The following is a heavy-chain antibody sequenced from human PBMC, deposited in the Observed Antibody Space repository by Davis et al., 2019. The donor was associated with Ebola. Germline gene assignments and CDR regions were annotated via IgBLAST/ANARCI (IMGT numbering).Heavy chain of an antibody. CDR3: ARRDQNYYYGMDV. V-gene: IGHV5-10-1*01. J-gene: IGHJ6*02. Sequence: GESLKISCKASGYSFLNYWISWVRHMPGRGLEWIGRIDLSDSYTDYSPSFQGHVSISADKSTNTAYLQWRSLQPSDTAIYYCARRDQNYYYGMDVWGQGTTVTVSS. CDR2: IDLSDSYT. CDR1: GYSFLNYW.